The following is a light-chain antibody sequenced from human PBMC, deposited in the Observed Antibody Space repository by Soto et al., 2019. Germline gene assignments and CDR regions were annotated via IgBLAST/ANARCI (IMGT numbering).Light chain of an antibody. CDR3: SSYTSSSTLVV. CDR2: EVN. J-gene: IGLJ2*01. Sequence: QSALTQPPSVSGSPGQSVTISCTGTSSDVGNYNRVSWYQQPPGTAPKLRMYEVNNRPAGVPDRFSGSKSGNTASLTISGLQAEDESDYYCSSYTSSSTLVVFGGGTKLTVL. V-gene: IGLV2-18*02. CDR1: SSDVGNYNR.